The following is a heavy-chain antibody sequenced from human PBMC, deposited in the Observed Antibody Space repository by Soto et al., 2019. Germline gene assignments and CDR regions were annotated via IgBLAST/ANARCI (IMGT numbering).Heavy chain of an antibody. CDR3: ARGRYGDY. V-gene: IGHV1-18*01. D-gene: IGHD1-1*01. Sequence: QVHLVQSGAEVKKPGASVKVSCQGSGYAFTTYGITWVRQAPGQGLEWMGWISAHNGNTNYAQKLQGRVTVTRDTSTSTAYVVLRSLRYDATTVYYCARGRYGDYWGQGALVTVSS. CDR1: GYAFTTYG. J-gene: IGHJ4*02. CDR2: ISAHNGNT.